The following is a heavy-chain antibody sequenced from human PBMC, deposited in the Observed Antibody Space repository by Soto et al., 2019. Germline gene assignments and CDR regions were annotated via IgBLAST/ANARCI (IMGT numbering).Heavy chain of an antibody. CDR1: GGSISSYY. V-gene: IGHV4-59*01. Sequence: KPSETLSLTCTVSGGSISSYYWSWIRQPPGKGLEWIGYIYYSGSTNYNPSLKSRVTISVDTSKNQFSLKLSSVTAADTAVYYCARDIYSSSWYNAFDIWGQGTMVTVSS. CDR3: ARDIYSSSWYNAFDI. CDR2: IYYSGST. J-gene: IGHJ3*02. D-gene: IGHD6-13*01.